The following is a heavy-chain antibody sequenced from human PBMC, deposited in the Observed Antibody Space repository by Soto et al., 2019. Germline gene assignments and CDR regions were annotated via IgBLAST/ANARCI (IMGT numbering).Heavy chain of an antibody. D-gene: IGHD2-21*01. Sequence: SVKVSCKASGGTFSSYAISWVRQAPGQGLEWMGGIIPIFGTANYAQKFQGRVTITADESTSTAYMELSSLRSEDTAVYYCARDLCGGGESSDPWGQGTLVTVSS. V-gene: IGHV1-69*13. CDR1: GGTFSSYA. CDR2: IIPIFGTA. CDR3: ARDLCGGGESSDP. J-gene: IGHJ5*02.